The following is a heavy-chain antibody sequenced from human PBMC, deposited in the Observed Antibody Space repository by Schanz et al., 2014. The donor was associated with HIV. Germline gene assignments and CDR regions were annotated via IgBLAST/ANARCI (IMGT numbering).Heavy chain of an antibody. D-gene: IGHD4-4*01. V-gene: IGHV1-69*01. CDR3: ASQYSNYDSSRRYHWYFDL. J-gene: IGHJ2*01. Sequence: QVPLVQSGAEVKKPGSSVKVSCKTLGGTFRTYAVSWVRQAPGQGLEWMGGFIPIFGTTNYAQKFQGRVTITADESTSTTYLELSSLRSEDTAVYYCASQYSNYDSSRRYHWYFDLWGRGTLVTVSS. CDR1: GGTFRTYA. CDR2: FIPIFGTT.